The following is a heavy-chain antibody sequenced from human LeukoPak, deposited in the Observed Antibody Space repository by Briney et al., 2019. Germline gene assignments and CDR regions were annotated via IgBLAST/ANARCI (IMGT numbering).Heavy chain of an antibody. CDR2: INAGGDNT. V-gene: IGHV3-23*01. D-gene: IGHD3-22*01. CDR1: GFTFSSYA. Sequence: GGSLRLSCAASGFTFSSYAMSWVRQTPAKGLESVSSINAGGDNTHYADSVKGRFTISGDNSKNTLYLQMNSLRADDTAIYFCAYLDSSGYYYGRLRYWGQGTPVTVSS. J-gene: IGHJ4*02. CDR3: AYLDSSGYYYGRLRY.